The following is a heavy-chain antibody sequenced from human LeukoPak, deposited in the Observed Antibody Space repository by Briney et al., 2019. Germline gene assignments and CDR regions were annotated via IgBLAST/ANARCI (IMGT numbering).Heavy chain of an antibody. D-gene: IGHD3-3*01. CDR1: GGFFSGYY. V-gene: IGHV4-34*01. Sequence: SGTLSLTCAVYGGFFSGYYWSWIRQPPGKGLEWVGEIYHSGRTNYNPSLKSRVTISVDRSKNQLSLKLAYVTAADTAVYYCARGSQYYDFWSGYHPNWFDPWGQGTLVTVSS. CDR3: ARGSQYYDFWSGYHPNWFDP. J-gene: IGHJ5*02. CDR2: IYHSGRT.